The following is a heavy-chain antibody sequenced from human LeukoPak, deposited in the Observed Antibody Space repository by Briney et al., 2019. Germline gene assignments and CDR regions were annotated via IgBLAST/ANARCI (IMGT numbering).Heavy chain of an antibody. CDR1: GFTFDDYG. J-gene: IGHJ5*02. CDR2: INWNGDSP. Sequence: PGGSLRLSCAASGFTFDDYGMAWVRQAPGKGLEWVSGINWNGDSPTYTDSVRGRFTISRDNAKNSLYLQMNSLRAEDTAVYSCARGADGVSSNSRGWFDPWGQGTLVTVSS. D-gene: IGHD2-15*01. CDR3: ARGADGVSSNSRGWFDP. V-gene: IGHV3-20*04.